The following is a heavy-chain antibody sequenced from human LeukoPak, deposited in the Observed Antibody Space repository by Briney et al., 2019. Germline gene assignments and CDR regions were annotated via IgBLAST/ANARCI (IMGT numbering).Heavy chain of an antibody. D-gene: IGHD1-1*01. V-gene: IGHV5-51*01. CDR3: ARQDGNSKYYFDY. J-gene: IGHJ4*02. CDR2: IYPGDSDT. CDR1: GYSFTYYW. Sequence: KVGESLKISCKGSGYSFTYYWIGWVRQMPGKGLEWMGIIYPGDSDTRYRPSFQGQVTISVDKSIGTAYLQWSSLKASDTAMYYCARQDGNSKYYFDYWGQGTLVTVSS.